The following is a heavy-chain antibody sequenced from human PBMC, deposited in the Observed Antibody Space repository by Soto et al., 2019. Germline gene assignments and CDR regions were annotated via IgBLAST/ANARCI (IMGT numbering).Heavy chain of an antibody. J-gene: IGHJ3*02. Sequence: GGSLRLSCAASGFTFSSYAMSLVRQAPGKGLEWVSAISGSGGSTYYADSVKGRFTISRYNSEHTLYLQMNSLRAEDTAVYYCAKVGHIVVVTAIPHDALDIWGQGTMVTVSS. V-gene: IGHV3-23*01. CDR2: ISGSGGST. CDR1: GFTFSSYA. CDR3: AKVGHIVVVTAIPHDALDI. D-gene: IGHD2-21*02.